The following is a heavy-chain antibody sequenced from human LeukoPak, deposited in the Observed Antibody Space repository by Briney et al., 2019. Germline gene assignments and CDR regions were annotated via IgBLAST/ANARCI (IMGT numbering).Heavy chain of an antibody. V-gene: IGHV3-23*01. J-gene: IGHJ4*02. CDR3: AKDHRDRLYDILTGTDDDYFDY. CDR2: ISGSGGST. Sequence: PGGALRLSCAASGFTFSSYAMSWGRQAPGKGLEWVPAISGSGGSTYYADSVKGRFTISRDNSKNTLYLQMNSLRAEDTAVYYCAKDHRDRLYDILTGTDDDYFDYWGQGTLVTVSS. D-gene: IGHD3-9*01. CDR1: GFTFSSYA.